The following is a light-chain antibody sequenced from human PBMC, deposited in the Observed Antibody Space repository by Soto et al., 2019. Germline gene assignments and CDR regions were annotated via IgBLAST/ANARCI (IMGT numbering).Light chain of an antibody. CDR3: ASYTSRGTRV. V-gene: IGLV2-14*01. J-gene: IGLJ1*01. CDR1: SSDVGGYNY. CDR2: EVT. Sequence: QSALTQPAAVSGSPGQSITISCTGTSSDVGGYNYVSWYQQRPGKAPKFMIYEVTNRPSGVSNRFSGSKSGNTASLTICGLQAEDEADYYCASYTSRGTRVFGTGTKLPVL.